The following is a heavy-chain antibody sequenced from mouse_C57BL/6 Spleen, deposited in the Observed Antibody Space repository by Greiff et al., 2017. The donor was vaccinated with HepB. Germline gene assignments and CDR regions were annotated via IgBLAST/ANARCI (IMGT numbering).Heavy chain of an antibody. CDR1: GFSLTSYA. CDR2: IWTGGGT. CDR3: ARGILSPYYAMDY. V-gene: IGHV2-9-1*01. Sequence: VKLQESGPGLVAPSQSLSITCTVSGFSLTSYAISWVRQPPGKGLEWLGVIWTGGGTNYNSALKSRLSISKDNSKSQVFLKMNSLQTDDTARYYCARGILSPYYAMDYWGQGTSVTVSS. J-gene: IGHJ4*01.